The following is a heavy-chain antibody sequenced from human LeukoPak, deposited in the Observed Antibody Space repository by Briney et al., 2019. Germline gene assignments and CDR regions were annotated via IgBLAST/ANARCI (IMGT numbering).Heavy chain of an antibody. V-gene: IGHV4-39*01. CDR2: IYYNGNT. CDR3: ARSYCAGDCYTEYFQH. J-gene: IGHJ1*01. CDR1: GASISTHTYY. Sequence: SETLSLTCTVSGASISTHTYYWGWLRQPPGKGLEWIGSIYYNGNTYYNPSLKSRVTISVDTSNNQFSLKLRSVTAADPAVYYCARSYCAGDCYTEYFQHWGRGTLVTVSS. D-gene: IGHD2-21*02.